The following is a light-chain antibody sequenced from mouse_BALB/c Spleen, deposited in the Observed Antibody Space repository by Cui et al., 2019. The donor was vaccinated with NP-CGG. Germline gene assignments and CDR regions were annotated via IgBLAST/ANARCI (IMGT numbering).Light chain of an antibody. CDR1: TGAVTTCNY. Sequence: QPFLTLESARTTSPGETVTLTCRSSTGAVTTCNYANWVQEKPDHLFTGLIGGTNNRVPGVPARFSGSLVGDKAALTITGAQTEDEAIYFCALWYSNHWVFGGGTKLTVL. CDR2: GTN. CDR3: ALWYSNHWV. V-gene: IGLV1*01. J-gene: IGLJ1*01.